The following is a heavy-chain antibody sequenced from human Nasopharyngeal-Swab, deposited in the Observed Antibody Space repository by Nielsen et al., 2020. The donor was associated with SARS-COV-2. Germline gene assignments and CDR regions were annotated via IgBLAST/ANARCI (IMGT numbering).Heavy chain of an antibody. V-gene: IGHV3-48*04. CDR2: ISSSSSTI. D-gene: IGHD2-15*01. CDR1: GFTFSSYS. Sequence: GESLKISCAASGFTFSSYSMNWVRQAPGKGLEWVSYISSSSSTIYYADSVKGRFTISRDNAKNSLYLQMNSLRAEDTAVYYCAREADIVVVVAATYFDYWGQGTLVTDSS. J-gene: IGHJ4*02. CDR3: AREADIVVVVAATYFDY.